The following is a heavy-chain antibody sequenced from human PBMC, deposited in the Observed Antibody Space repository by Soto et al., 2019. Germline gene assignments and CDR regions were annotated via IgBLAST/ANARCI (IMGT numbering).Heavy chain of an antibody. CDR1: GFTFSSYA. Sequence: GGSLRLSCAASGFTFSSYAMSWVRQAPGKGLEWVSAINGSGGSTYYADSVKGRFIISRDNSKNTLYLQMNSLRAEDTAVYYCARESAAVNYYYYMDVWGKGTTVTVSS. V-gene: IGHV3-23*01. J-gene: IGHJ6*03. D-gene: IGHD2-2*01. CDR3: ARESAAVNYYYYMDV. CDR2: INGSGGST.